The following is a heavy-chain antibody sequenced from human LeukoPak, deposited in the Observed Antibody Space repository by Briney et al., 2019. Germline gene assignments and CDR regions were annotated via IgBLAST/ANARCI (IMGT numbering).Heavy chain of an antibody. Sequence: SVKVSCKASGGTFSSYAISWVRQAPGQWLEWMGRIIPMFDTTNYAQKFQGRVTITTDESTSTAYMKLSSLRSEDTAVYYCARDLSFPTGYSSGSYFDYWGQGTLVTVSS. J-gene: IGHJ4*02. D-gene: IGHD6-19*01. V-gene: IGHV1-69*05. CDR2: IIPMFDTT. CDR3: ARDLSFPTGYSSGSYFDY. CDR1: GGTFSSYA.